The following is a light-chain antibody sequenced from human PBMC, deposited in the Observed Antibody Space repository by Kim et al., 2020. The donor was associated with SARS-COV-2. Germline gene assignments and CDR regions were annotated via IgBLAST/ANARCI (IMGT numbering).Light chain of an antibody. J-gene: IGKJ2*01. CDR3: MQGTHWPYT. Sequence: QPASISCRSCQGLAYGDGNTYLNWFHQRPGQSPRRLIYQVSKRDSGVPDRFSGSGSGTDFTLIINRVEAEDVGVYYCMQGTHWPYTFGQGTKLEI. CDR2: QVS. V-gene: IGKV2-30*01. CDR1: QGLAYGDGNTY.